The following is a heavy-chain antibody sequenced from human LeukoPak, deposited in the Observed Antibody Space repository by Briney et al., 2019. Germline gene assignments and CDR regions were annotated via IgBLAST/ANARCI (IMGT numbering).Heavy chain of an antibody. J-gene: IGHJ4*02. D-gene: IGHD4-11*01. Sequence: GGSLTLSCVASGFNFSKNDMHWVRQTTERGLEWVSAIGVGGDTYYADPVKGRLTISRENGKNSVYLQMNSLRAGDTAVYFCAKAFDYNGLRGEGGSFDCWGQGALVTVSS. CDR3: AKAFDYNGLRGEGGSFDC. V-gene: IGHV3-13*01. CDR1: GFNFSKND. CDR2: IGVGGDT.